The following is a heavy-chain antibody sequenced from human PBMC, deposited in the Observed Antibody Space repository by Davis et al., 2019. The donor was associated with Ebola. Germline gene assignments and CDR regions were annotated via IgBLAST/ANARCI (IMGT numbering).Heavy chain of an antibody. CDR2: MNSDGSST. CDR1: GFSVRDYR. J-gene: IGHJ6*04. Sequence: PGGSLRLSCVASGFSVRDYRMHWVRQAPGKGLVWVSRMNSDGSSTSYADSVKGRFTISRDNSTNTLYLQMTSLRAEDTAVYFCARDGGVLMVYTIGDVWGKGTTVTVSS. D-gene: IGHD2-8*01. V-gene: IGHV3-74*01. CDR3: ARDGGVLMVYTIGDV.